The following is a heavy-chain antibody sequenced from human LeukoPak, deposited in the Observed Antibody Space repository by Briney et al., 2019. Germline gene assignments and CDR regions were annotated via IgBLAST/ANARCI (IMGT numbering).Heavy chain of an antibody. CDR2: IHSGGST. Sequence: PGGSLRLSCAASGFTVSSDYMGWVRQAPGKGLEWVSVIHSGGSTYYADSVKGRFTISRDNFKNTLYLQMNSLRAEDTAVYYCARLKIDGTHSDYWGQGTLVTVSS. CDR1: GFTVSSDY. V-gene: IGHV3-53*01. J-gene: IGHJ4*02. D-gene: IGHD3-9*01. CDR3: ARLKIDGTHSDY.